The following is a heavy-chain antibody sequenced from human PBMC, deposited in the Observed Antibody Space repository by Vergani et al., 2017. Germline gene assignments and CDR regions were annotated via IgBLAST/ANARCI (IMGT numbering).Heavy chain of an antibody. CDR3: AREPMTTVTIMDY. Sequence: EVQLVESGGGLVQPGGSLRLSCAASGFTFSSYDMHWVRQATGKGLEWVSAIGTAGDTYYPGSVKGRFTISRENAKNSLYLQMNSLGAGDTAVYYCAREPMTTVTIMDYWGQGTLVTVSS. D-gene: IGHD4-17*01. J-gene: IGHJ4*02. V-gene: IGHV3-13*01. CDR1: GFTFSSYD. CDR2: IGTAGDT.